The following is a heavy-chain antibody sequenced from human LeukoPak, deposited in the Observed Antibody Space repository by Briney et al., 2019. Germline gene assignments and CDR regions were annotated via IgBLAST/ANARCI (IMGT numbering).Heavy chain of an antibody. J-gene: IGHJ3*02. CDR1: GFTFSSYW. CDR3: ARGRRAHAFDI. V-gene: IGHV3-7*01. D-gene: IGHD3-10*01. CDR2: IKQDGSEK. Sequence: GRSLRLSCAASGFTFSSYWMSWVRQAPGKGLEWVANIKQDGSEKYYVDSVKGRFTISRDNAKNSLYLQMNSLRAEDTAVYYCARGRRAHAFDIWGQGTMVTVSS.